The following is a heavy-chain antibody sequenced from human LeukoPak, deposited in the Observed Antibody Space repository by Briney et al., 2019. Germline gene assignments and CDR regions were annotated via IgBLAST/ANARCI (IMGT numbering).Heavy chain of an antibody. CDR1: GGSISSSGQY. V-gene: IGHV4-39*01. CDR2: IYYSGST. D-gene: IGHD1-1*01. CDR3: ARQVQGVIRPDY. Sequence: SETLSLTCTVSGGSISSSGQYWGWIRQPPGKGLEWIGTIYYSGSTYYDPSLKSRVTVSVDTSKNQFSLKLSSVTAADTAVYYCARQVQGVIRPDYWGQGTLVTVSS. J-gene: IGHJ4*02.